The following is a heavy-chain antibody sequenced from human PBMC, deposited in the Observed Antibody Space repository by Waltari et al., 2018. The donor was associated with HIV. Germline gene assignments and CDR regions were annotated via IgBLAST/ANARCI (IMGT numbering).Heavy chain of an antibody. CDR2: ISYDGSKK. CDR3: AKDRTYYYGSGNNYYQYYGMDV. J-gene: IGHJ6*02. Sequence: QVHLVESGGGVVQPGRSLRLSCAASDFTFSSYGMHWVRQAPGKGLEWVAVISYDGSKKYYADSVKGRFTISRDNSKNTLFLEMNSLRAEDTAVYYCAKDRTYYYGSGNNYYQYYGMDVWGQGP. D-gene: IGHD3-10*01. CDR1: DFTFSSYG. V-gene: IGHV3-30*18.